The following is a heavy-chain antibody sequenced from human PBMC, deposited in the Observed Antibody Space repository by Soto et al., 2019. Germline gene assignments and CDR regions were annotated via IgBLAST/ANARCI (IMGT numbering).Heavy chain of an antibody. J-gene: IGHJ3*01. CDR3: SIPRSRWGPHHDAFEF. Sequence: GESLKISCKGSGYSFTSYWIGWVRQMPGKGLEWMGIIYPGDSDTRFSPSFQGQVTISADKSISTAYLQWNSLKDSDTAMYYSSIPRSRWGPHHDAFEFWRQGTMVTVSS. D-gene: IGHD3-16*01. CDR1: GYSFTSYW. CDR2: IYPGDSDT. V-gene: IGHV5-51*01.